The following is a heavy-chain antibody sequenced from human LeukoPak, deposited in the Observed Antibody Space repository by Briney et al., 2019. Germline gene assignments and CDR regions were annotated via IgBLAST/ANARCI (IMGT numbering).Heavy chain of an antibody. CDR2: ISAYNGNT. J-gene: IGHJ6*03. V-gene: IGHV1-18*01. CDR1: GYTFTSYG. D-gene: IGHD3-10*01. Sequence: GASVKVSCKAPGYTFTSYGISWVRQAPGQGLEWMGWISAYNGNTNYAQKLQGRVTMTTDTSTSTAYMELRSLRSDDTAVYYCARDRGALWFGEGRPHYYYYYMDVWGKGTTVTISS. CDR3: ARDRGALWFGEGRPHYYYYYMDV.